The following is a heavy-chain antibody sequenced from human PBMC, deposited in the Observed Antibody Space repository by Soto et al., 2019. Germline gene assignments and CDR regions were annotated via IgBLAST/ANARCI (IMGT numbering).Heavy chain of an antibody. CDR3: ATPSDRAGWYVLFF. V-gene: IGHV1-2*04. CDR2: INPNSGAT. J-gene: IGHJ4*02. Sequence: QVRLVQSGAEVKKPGASVRVSCKASGYTFTGYYIHWVRQAPGQGLEWMGWINPNSGATNYAQKFQGWVTMTRDTSINTAYLDLSGLRSNDSAVYFCATPSDRAGWYVLFFWGQGTLVTVSS. D-gene: IGHD6-19*01. CDR1: GYTFTGYY.